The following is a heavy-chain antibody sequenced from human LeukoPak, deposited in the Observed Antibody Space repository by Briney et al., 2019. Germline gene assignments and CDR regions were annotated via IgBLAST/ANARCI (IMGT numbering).Heavy chain of an antibody. J-gene: IGHJ4*02. CDR2: IYYTGAT. V-gene: IGHV4-59*01. CDR1: GGSISSYY. Sequence: SETLSLTCTVSGGSISSYYWSWIRLPPGKGLEWIGYIYYTGATYYNPSLKSRVTISLDTSKNQFSLKLSSVTAADAAMYYGARAGYSYGTGYYFDYWGQGALVTVSS. CDR3: ARAGYSYGTGYYFDY. D-gene: IGHD5-18*01.